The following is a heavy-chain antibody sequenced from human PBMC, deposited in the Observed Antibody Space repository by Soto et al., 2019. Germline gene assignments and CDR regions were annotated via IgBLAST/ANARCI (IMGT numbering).Heavy chain of an antibody. Sequence: ASVKVSCKASGYTFTSYGISWVRQAPGQGLEWMGWISAYNGNTNYAQKLQGRVTMTTDTSTSTAYMELRSLRSDDTAVYYCARDSEPYYDFWSGYYSFDYRGQGTLVTVSS. D-gene: IGHD3-3*01. V-gene: IGHV1-18*01. J-gene: IGHJ4*02. CDR3: ARDSEPYYDFWSGYYSFDY. CDR2: ISAYNGNT. CDR1: GYTFTSYG.